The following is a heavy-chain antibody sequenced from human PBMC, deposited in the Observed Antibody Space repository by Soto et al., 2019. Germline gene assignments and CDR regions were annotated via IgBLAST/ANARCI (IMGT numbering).Heavy chain of an antibody. CDR1: GYTFTSYG. V-gene: IGHV1-18*01. Sequence: ASVKVTCKASGYTFTSYGISWVRQAPGQGLEWMGWISAYNGNTNYAQKLQGRVTMTTDTSTSTAYMELSSLRSEDTAVYYCAKGAYGSGSYYLANYYYYYGMDVWGQGTTVTVSS. J-gene: IGHJ6*02. CDR3: AKGAYGSGSYYLANYYYYYGMDV. CDR2: ISAYNGNT. D-gene: IGHD3-10*01.